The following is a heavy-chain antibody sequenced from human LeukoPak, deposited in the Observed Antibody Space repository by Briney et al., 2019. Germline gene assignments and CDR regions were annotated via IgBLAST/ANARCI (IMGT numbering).Heavy chain of an antibody. CDR2: IYPGDSDT. CDR3: ARVYSSSSADPFDI. D-gene: IGHD6-6*01. Sequence: GASLKISCKASGSSFTSYWIGWVRQMPGKGLEWMGIIYPGDSDTRYSPSFQGQVTLSADKSISTAYLQWSSLKASDTAMYYCARVYSSSSADPFDIWGQGTMVTVSS. V-gene: IGHV5-51*01. CDR1: GSSFTSYW. J-gene: IGHJ3*02.